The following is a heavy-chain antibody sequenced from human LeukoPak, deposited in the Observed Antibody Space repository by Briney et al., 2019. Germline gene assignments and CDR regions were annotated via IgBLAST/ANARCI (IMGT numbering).Heavy chain of an antibody. V-gene: IGHV1-2*06. CDR3: ARESRYSGYDRSFDY. CDR2: INPNSGGT. Sequence: ASVKVSCKASGYTFTSYGISWVRQAPGQGLEWMGRINPNSGGTNYAQKFQGRVTMTRDTSISTAYMELSRLRSDDTAVYYCARESRYSGYDRSFDYWGQGTLVTVSS. D-gene: IGHD5-12*01. J-gene: IGHJ4*02. CDR1: GYTFTSYG.